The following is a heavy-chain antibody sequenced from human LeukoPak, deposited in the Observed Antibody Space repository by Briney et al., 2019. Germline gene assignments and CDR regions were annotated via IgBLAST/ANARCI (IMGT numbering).Heavy chain of an antibody. CDR3: ARSSNNYDFWSGYPTEDAFDI. CDR1: GFSVSNNY. V-gene: IGHV4-38-2*01. J-gene: IGHJ3*02. D-gene: IGHD3-3*01. CDR2: IFYSGST. Sequence: GSLRLSCAVSGFSVSNNYMTWVRQPPGKGLEWIGTIFYSGSTYYNPSLKRRVTISVDTSKNQFSLKLSSVTAADTAVYYCARSSNNYDFWSGYPTEDAFDIWGQGTMVTVSS.